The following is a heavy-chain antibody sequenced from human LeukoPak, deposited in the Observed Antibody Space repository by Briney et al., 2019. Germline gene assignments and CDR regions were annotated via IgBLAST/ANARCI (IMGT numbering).Heavy chain of an antibody. CDR1: GGSFSGYY. CDR2: INHSGSA. CDR3: ARGQGTVTTH. J-gene: IGHJ4*02. D-gene: IGHD4-17*01. V-gene: IGHV4-34*01. Sequence: PSETLSLTCAVYGGSFSGYYWSWIRQPPGKGLEWIGEINHSGSANYSPSLSSRVTISLDMSENQFSLKLTSVTAADTAVYYCARGQGTVTTHWGQGTLVTASS.